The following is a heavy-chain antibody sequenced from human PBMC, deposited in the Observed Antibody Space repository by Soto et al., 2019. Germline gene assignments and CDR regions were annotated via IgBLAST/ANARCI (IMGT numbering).Heavy chain of an antibody. J-gene: IGHJ6*02. CDR1: GYSISSGYY. CDR3: ARVGYYDSSGYWGGYYYYYGMDV. Sequence: SETLSLTCGVSGYSISSGYYWGWIRQPPGKGLERIGSIYHSGSTYYKPSLKSRVTLSVDTSKNQFSLKLSSVTAADTAVYYCARVGYYDSSGYWGGYYYYYGMDVGGQGTTVTVS. V-gene: IGHV4-38-2*01. CDR2: IYHSGST. D-gene: IGHD3-22*01.